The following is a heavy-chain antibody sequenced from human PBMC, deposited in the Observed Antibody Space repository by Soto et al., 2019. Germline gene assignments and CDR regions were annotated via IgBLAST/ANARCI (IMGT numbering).Heavy chain of an antibody. CDR3: ARGTPYSSGWYSFDF. D-gene: IGHD6-19*01. CDR1: GFTFTTYG. Sequence: PGGSLRLSCAASGFTFTTYGMHWVRQAPGKGLEWVAVISYDGTNKFYEDSVDGRFTISRDNSKNMLFLQMNSLRTEDTAVYYCARGTPYSSGWYSFDFWGQGTLVTVSS. J-gene: IGHJ4*02. V-gene: IGHV3-30*03. CDR2: ISYDGTNK.